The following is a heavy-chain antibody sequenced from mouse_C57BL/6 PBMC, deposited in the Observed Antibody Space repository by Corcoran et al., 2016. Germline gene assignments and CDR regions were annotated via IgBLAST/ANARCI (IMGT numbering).Heavy chain of an antibody. CDR1: GFSLSTSGMG. Sequence: QVTLKESGPGILQSSQTLSLTCSFSGFSLSTSGMGVSWIRQPSGKGLEWLAHIYWDDDKRYNPSLKSRLTISKDTSRNQVFLKITSVDTADTATYDCARSEILRYFDYWGQGTTLTVSS. CDR3: ARSEILRYFDY. CDR2: IYWDDDK. V-gene: IGHV8-12*01. D-gene: IGHD1-1*01. J-gene: IGHJ2*01.